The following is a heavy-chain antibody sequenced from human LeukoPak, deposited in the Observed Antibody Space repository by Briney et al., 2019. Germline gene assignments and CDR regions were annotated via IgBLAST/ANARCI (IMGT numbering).Heavy chain of an antibody. CDR1: GYTFTGYY. V-gene: IGHV1-2*02. Sequence: ASVKVSCKASGYTFTGYYMHWVRQAPGQGLEWMGWINPNSGGTNYAQKFQGRVTITRNTSISTAYMELSSLRSEDTAVYYCARGPVPCNWNYLCFRYYYYMDVWGKGTTVTVSS. J-gene: IGHJ6*03. CDR3: ARGPVPCNWNYLCFRYYYYMDV. D-gene: IGHD1-7*01. CDR2: INPNSGGT.